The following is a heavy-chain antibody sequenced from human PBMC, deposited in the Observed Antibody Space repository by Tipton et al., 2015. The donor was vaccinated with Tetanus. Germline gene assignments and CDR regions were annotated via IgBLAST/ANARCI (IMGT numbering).Heavy chain of an antibody. CDR3: ARGRGLGPHEYLEH. J-gene: IGHJ5*02. CDR2: ISPFNENV. CDR1: GYTFKHYG. V-gene: IGHV1-18*01. D-gene: IGHD3/OR15-3a*01. Sequence: QLVQSGAEVKKPGASVKVSCKASGYTFKHYGVNWVRQAPGQGLEWMGWISPFNENVNYAEKFRGRLTMTTDRSTATVYMDSRSLKSDDTAIYYCARGRGLGPHEYLEHWGQGTLVTVS.